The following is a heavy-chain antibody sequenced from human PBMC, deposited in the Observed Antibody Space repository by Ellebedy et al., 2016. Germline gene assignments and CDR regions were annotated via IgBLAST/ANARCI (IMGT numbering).Heavy chain of an antibody. J-gene: IGHJ3*02. Sequence: GGSLRLXXKGSGYSFTSYWIGWVRQMPGKGLEWMGIIYPGDSDTRYSPSFQGQVTISADKSISTAYLQWSSLKASDTAMYYCARLGGDPEGAFDSWGQGTMVTVSS. CDR3: ARLGGDPEGAFDS. CDR1: GYSFTSYW. V-gene: IGHV5-51*01. CDR2: IYPGDSDT. D-gene: IGHD2-21*02.